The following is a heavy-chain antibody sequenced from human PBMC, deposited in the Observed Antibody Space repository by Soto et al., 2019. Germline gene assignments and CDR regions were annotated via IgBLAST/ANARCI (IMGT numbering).Heavy chain of an antibody. CDR1: GFTFTSSA. CDR2: IVVGSGNT. CDR3: AADGDGYYAWFDP. D-gene: IGHD2-2*01. Sequence: QMQLVQSGPEVKKPGTSVKVSCKASGFTFTSSAVQWVRQARGQRLEWIGWIVVGSGNTNYAQKFQERVTITRDMSTSTDYKELSILRSEDTAVYYCAADGDGYYAWFDPWGQGTLVTVSS. J-gene: IGHJ5*02. V-gene: IGHV1-58*01.